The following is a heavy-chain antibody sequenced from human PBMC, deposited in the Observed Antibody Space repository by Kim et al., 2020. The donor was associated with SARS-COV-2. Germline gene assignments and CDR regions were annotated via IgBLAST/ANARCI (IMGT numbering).Heavy chain of an antibody. V-gene: IGHV1-18*04. CDR1: GYTFTSYG. D-gene: IGHD3-16*01. J-gene: IGHJ4*02. CDR2: ISAYNGNR. CDR3: ARDWGQGTLVY. Sequence: ASVKVSCKASGYTFTSYGITWVRQAHGQGLEWMGWISAYNGNRNYAQKFQGRVTMTTDTSTSTAYMEVRSLRSDDTAVYYCARDWGQGTLVYWGQGTLVSVSS.